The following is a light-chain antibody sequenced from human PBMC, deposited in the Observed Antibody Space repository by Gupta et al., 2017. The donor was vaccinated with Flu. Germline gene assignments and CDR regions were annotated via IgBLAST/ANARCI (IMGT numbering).Light chain of an antibody. CDR1: QSVLYSSNNKNY. Sequence: NCKSSQSVLYSSNNKNYLAWYQQKPGQPPKLLIYWASTRESGVPDRFSGSGSGTDFTLTISSLQAEDVAVYDCQQYYTTPQTFGQGTKVEIK. CDR3: QQYYTTPQT. J-gene: IGKJ1*01. V-gene: IGKV4-1*01. CDR2: WAS.